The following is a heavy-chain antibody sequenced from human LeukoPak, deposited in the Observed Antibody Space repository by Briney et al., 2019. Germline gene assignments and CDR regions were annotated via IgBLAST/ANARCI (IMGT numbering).Heavy chain of an antibody. D-gene: IGHD6-13*01. CDR1: GYTFTSYG. J-gene: IGHJ4*02. Sequence: ASVKVSFKSSGYTFTSYGISGVRQARGQGLEWMGWISDYNGNTNNAQRLQGRVTMTTDTSTSTDDMELRSLRSDDPAVYYCARDRPLIAAAGTGGYWGQGTLVTVSS. CDR2: ISDYNGNT. CDR3: ARDRPLIAAAGTGGY. V-gene: IGHV1-18*01.